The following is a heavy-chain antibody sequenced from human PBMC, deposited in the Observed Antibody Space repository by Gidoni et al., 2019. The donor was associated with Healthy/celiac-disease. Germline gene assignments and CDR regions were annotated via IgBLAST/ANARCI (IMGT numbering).Heavy chain of an antibody. V-gene: IGHV4-39*01. CDR2: IYYSGST. J-gene: IGHJ6*02. CDR1: GGSISSSSYY. Sequence: QLQLQESGPGLVKPSETLSLTCTVSGGSISSSSYYWGWIRQPPGKGLEWIGSIYYSGSTYYNPSLKSRVTISVDTSKNQFSLKLSSVTAADTAVYYCARHGYDFWSGYYNPYGMDVWGQGTTVTVSS. CDR3: ARHGYDFWSGYYNPYGMDV. D-gene: IGHD3-3*01.